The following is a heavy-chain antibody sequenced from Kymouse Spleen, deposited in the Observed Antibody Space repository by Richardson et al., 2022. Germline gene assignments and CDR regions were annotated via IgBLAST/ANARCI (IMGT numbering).Heavy chain of an antibody. CDR1: GFTFDDYA. CDR3: AKDNSSSHPKYFQH. J-gene: IGHJ1*01. CDR2: ISWNSGSI. D-gene: IGHD6-13*01. V-gene: IGHV3-9*01. Sequence: EVQLVESGGGLVQPGRSLRLSCAASGFTFDDYAMHWVRQAPGKGLEWVSGISWNSGSIGYADSVKGRFTISRDNAKNSLYLQMNSLRAEDTALYYCAKDNSSSHPKYFQHWGQGTLVTVSS.